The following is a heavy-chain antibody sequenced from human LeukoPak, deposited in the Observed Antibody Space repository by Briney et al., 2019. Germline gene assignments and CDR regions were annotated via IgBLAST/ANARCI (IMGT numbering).Heavy chain of an antibody. CDR1: GYTFTSYG. J-gene: IGHJ4*02. CDR3: ARAYSSSWYVGY. V-gene: IGHV1-18*01. D-gene: IGHD6-13*01. CDR2: ISAYNGKT. Sequence: ASVKVSCKAPGYTFTSYGISWVRQAPGQGLEWVGWISAYNGKTNYAQKLQGRVTMTTDTSTSTAYMELRSLRSDDTAVYYCARAYSSSWYVGYWGQGTLVTVSS.